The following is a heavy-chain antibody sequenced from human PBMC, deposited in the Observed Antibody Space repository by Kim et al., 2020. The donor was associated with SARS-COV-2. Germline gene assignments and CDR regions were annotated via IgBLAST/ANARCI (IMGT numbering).Heavy chain of an antibody. D-gene: IGHD1-26*01. J-gene: IGHJ4*02. V-gene: IGHV4-59*01. CDR2: ISYGGSA. CDR3: AGPSVGAIED. Sequence: SETLSLTCLVSGASITDYYWSWVRQSPGKTLEWIGYISYGGSANYNPSLKSRVTVSLDTSKNQFSLRLTSVTAADTAMYFCAGPSVGAIEDWGQGLVVTV. CDR1: GASITDYY.